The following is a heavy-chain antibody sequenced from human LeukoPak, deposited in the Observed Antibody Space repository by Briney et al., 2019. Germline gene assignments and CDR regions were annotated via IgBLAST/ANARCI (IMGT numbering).Heavy chain of an antibody. V-gene: IGHV1-69*04. CDR3: ARDSYSSSWYGVGWFDP. D-gene: IGHD6-13*01. CDR2: IIPILGIA. J-gene: IGHJ5*01. CDR1: GYTFTTYS. Sequence: SVKVSCKASGYTFTTYSISWVRQVPGQGLEWMGRIIPILGIANYAQKFQGRVTITADKSTSTAYMELSSLRSEDTAVYYCARDSYSSSWYGVGWFDPWGQGTLVTVSS.